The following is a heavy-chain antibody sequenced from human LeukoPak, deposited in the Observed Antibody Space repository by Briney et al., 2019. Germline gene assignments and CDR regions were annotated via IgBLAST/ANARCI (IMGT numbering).Heavy chain of an antibody. J-gene: IGHJ5*02. CDR1: GYTFTSYD. V-gene: IGHV1-8*01. CDR2: MNPNSGNT. Sequence: ASVKVSCKASGYTFTSYDINWVRQATGQGLEWMGWMNPNSGNTGYAQKFQGRVTMTRNTSISTAYMELSSLRSEDTAVYYCARTPVAGTSRIDWFDPWGQGTLVTVPS. D-gene: IGHD6-19*01. CDR3: ARTPVAGTSRIDWFDP.